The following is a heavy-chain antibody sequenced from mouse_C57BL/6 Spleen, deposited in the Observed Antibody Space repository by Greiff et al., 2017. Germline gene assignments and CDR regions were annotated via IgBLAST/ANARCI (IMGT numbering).Heavy chain of an antibody. CDR2: IDPSDSYT. CDR1: GYTFTSYW. Sequence: QVQLQQPGAELVKPGASVKLSCKASGYTFTSYWMQWVKQRPGQGLEWIGEIDPSDSYTNYNQKFKGKATLTVDTSSSTAYMQVRRLTAEDSAVYYCAREGYGSSPRYFDDWGQGTTLTVSS. V-gene: IGHV1-50*01. J-gene: IGHJ2*01. CDR3: AREGYGSSPRYFDD. D-gene: IGHD1-1*01.